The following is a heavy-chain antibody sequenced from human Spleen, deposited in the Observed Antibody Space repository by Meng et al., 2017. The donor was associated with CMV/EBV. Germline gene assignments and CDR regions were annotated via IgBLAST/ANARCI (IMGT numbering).Heavy chain of an antibody. CDR1: GFTFSSYW. D-gene: IGHD3-10*01. CDR3: ARVGFAITMVRGASYYFDY. J-gene: IGHJ4*02. CDR2: IKQDGSEK. Sequence: LSLTCAASGFTFSSYWMSWVRQAPGKGLEWVANIKQDGSEKYYVDSVKGRFTISRDNAKNSLYLQMNSLRAEDTAVYYCARVGFAITMVRGASYYFDYWGQGTLVTVSS. V-gene: IGHV3-7*01.